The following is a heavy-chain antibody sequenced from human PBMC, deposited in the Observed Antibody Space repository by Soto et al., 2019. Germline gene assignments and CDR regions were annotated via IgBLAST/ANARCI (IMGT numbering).Heavy chain of an antibody. V-gene: IGHV6-1*01. Sequence: SPTIPLTCALSGDSVSGNSAAWNWIRPSPSRGLEWLGRTYYRSRWYNDYAVSVKSRITVTPDTSKNQFSLHLNSVTPEDTAVYYCAREFPYYLSSDSYLDYWGQ. D-gene: IGHD3-16*01. J-gene: IGHJ4*02. CDR1: GDSVSGNSAA. CDR2: TYYRSRWYN. CDR3: AREFPYYLSSDSYLDY.